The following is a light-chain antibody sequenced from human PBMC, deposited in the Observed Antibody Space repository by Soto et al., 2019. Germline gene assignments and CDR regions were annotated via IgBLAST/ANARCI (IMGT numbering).Light chain of an antibody. CDR1: QSVTNNY. J-gene: IGKJ3*01. Sequence: EIVLTQAPGTLSLSPGERATLSCRASQSVTNNYLAWYQQKPGQAPRLLIYGASSRATGIPDKFSGSGSGTDFNLTISRLEPEDFAVYYCQQYAESPLTFGPGAKVDI. CDR3: QQYAESPLT. V-gene: IGKV3-20*01. CDR2: GAS.